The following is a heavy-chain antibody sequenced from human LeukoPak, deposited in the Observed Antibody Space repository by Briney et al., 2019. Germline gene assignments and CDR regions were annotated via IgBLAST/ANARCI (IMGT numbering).Heavy chain of an antibody. Sequence: GGSLRLSCAASGFTFCDYTMTWVRQAPGKGLEWVANIKQDGSKKSYVDSVKGRFTISRDNAKNSLYLQMNSLRAEDTAIYYCTRVGYIDEGIDYWGQGTLVTVSS. CDR3: TRVGYIDEGIDY. D-gene: IGHD5-24*01. CDR1: GFTFCDYT. V-gene: IGHV3-7*04. CDR2: IKQDGSKK. J-gene: IGHJ4*02.